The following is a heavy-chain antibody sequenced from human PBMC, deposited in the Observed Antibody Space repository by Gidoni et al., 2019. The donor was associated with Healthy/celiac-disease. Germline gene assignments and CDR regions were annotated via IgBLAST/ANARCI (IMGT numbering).Heavy chain of an antibody. V-gene: IGHV3-30-3*01. D-gene: IGHD3-9*01. CDR3: ARDSYDILTGYEYFDY. J-gene: IGHJ4*02. Sequence: QVQLVESGGGVVQPGRSLRLSCAASGFPFSSYAMHWVRQAPGKGLEWVAVISYDGSNKYYADSVKGRFTISRDNSKNTLYLQMNSLRAEDTAVYYCARDSYDILTGYEYFDYWGQGTLVTVSS. CDR1: GFPFSSYA. CDR2: ISYDGSNK.